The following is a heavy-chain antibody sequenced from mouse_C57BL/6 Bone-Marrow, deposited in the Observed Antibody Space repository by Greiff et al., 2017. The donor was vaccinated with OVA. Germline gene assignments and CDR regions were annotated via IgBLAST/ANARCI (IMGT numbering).Heavy chain of an antibody. CDR1: GFTFSSYA. CDR3: TRLLDAMDN. CDR2: ISSGGDYI. J-gene: IGHJ4*01. D-gene: IGHD2-1*01. V-gene: IGHV5-9-1*02. Sequence: EVKVVESGEGLVKPGGSLKLSCAASGFTFSSYAMSWVRQTPEKRLEWVAYISSGGDYIYYADTVKGRFTISRDTARNTLYLQMSSVTSEDTAMDYCTRLLDAMDNWGQGTSVTVTS.